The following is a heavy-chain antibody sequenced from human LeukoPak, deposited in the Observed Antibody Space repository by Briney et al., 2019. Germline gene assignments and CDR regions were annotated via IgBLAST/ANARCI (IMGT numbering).Heavy chain of an antibody. J-gene: IGHJ4*02. CDR2: IYSGGTT. CDR3: ASKLTSGY. V-gene: IGHV3-66*01. D-gene: IGHD4-17*01. Sequence: GGSLRLSCVVSGFTVTSNYMSWVSQAPGKGLEWVSVIYSGGTTNYADSVKGRFTVYRDNSKNTLYLQMNSLRAEDTAVYYCASKLTSGYWGQGTLVTVSS. CDR1: GFTVTSNY.